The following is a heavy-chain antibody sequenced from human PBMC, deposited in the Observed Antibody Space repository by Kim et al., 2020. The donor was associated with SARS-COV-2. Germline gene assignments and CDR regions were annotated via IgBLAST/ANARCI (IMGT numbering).Heavy chain of an antibody. D-gene: IGHD3-3*01. J-gene: IGHJ6*02. CDR2: IYYSGST. Sequence: SETLSLTCTVSGGSISSYYWSWIRQPPGKGLEWIGYIYYSGSTNYNPSLKSRVTISVDTSKNQFSLKLSSVTAADTAVYYCERGQRITIFGVVREMDVWGQGTTVTVSS. V-gene: IGHV4-59*13. CDR3: ERGQRITIFGVVREMDV. CDR1: GGSISSYY.